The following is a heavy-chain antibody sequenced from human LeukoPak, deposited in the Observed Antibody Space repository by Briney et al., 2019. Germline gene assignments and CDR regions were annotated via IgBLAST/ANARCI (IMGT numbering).Heavy chain of an antibody. CDR2: ISKNGGYT. J-gene: IGHJ4*02. V-gene: IGHV3-23*01. CDR3: AKQLGYCSDGSCYFPY. Sequence: GGSLRLSCAASGFTFSSSAMSWVRQAPGKGLEWVSAISKNGGYTYYADSVQGRFTISRDNSKSTLCLQMNSLRAEDTAVYYCAKQLGYCSDGSCYFPYWGQGTLVTVSS. CDR1: GFTFSSSA. D-gene: IGHD2-15*01.